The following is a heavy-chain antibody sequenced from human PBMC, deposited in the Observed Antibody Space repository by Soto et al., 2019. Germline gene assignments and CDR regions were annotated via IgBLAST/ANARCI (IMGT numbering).Heavy chain of an antibody. CDR2: ISRSGDRT. CDR3: ARARHTVDAFDI. D-gene: IGHD4-4*01. J-gene: IGHJ3*02. V-gene: IGHV3-23*01. Sequence: GGSLRLSCAASGFTFSDFTMSWVRQAPGKGLEWVATISRSGDRTYYADSVRGRLFVSRDNSKDALFLQLNSLRADDSAVYYCARARHTVDAFDIWGQGTMVTVPS. CDR1: GFTFSDFT.